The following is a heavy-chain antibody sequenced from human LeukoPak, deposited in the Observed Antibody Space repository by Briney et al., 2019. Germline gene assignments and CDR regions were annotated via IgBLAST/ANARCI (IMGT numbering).Heavy chain of an antibody. Sequence: PGGSLRLSCAASGFTFSSYSMNWVRQAPGKGLEWVSSISSRSSYIYYADSVKGRFTISRDNAKNSLYLQMNSLRAEDTAVYYCARWGSSCPLDYWGQGTLVTVSS. CDR2: ISSRSSYI. D-gene: IGHD6-13*01. CDR3: ARWGSSCPLDY. CDR1: GFTFSSYS. V-gene: IGHV3-21*01. J-gene: IGHJ4*02.